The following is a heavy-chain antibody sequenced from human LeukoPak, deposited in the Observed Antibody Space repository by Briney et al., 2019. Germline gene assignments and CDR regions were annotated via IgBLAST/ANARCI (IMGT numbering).Heavy chain of an antibody. Sequence: KASETLSLTCTVSGGSISSGDYSWSWIRQPPGKGLEWIGYIYYSGSTYYNPSLKSRVTISVDTSRNQFSLKLSSVTAADTAVYYCARYYDITNFDYWGQGTLVTVSS. CDR2: IYYSGST. CDR1: GGSISSGDYS. D-gene: IGHD3-22*01. CDR3: ARYYDITNFDY. J-gene: IGHJ4*02. V-gene: IGHV4-30-4*01.